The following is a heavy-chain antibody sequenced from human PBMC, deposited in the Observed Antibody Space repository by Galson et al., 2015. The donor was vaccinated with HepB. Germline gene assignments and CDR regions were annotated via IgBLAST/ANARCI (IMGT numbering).Heavy chain of an antibody. CDR1: GFTFSSYA. V-gene: IGHV3-23*01. J-gene: IGHJ4*02. Sequence: SLRLSCAASGFTFSSYAMSWVRQAPGKGLEWVSAISGSGGSTYYADSVKGRFTISRDNSKNTLYLQMNSLRAEDTAVYYCAKRMGGLVGLWFGELPFDYWGQGTLVTVSS. D-gene: IGHD3-10*01. CDR3: AKRMGGLVGLWFGELPFDY. CDR2: ISGSGGST.